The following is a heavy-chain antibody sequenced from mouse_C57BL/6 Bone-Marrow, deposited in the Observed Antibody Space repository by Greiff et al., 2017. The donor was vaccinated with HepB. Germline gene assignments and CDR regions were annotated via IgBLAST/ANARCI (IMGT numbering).Heavy chain of an antibody. CDR1: GYTFTDYY. CDR2: INPYNGGT. D-gene: IGHD2-1*01. Sequence: VKPGASVKMSCKASGYTFTDYYMNWVKQSHGKSLEWIGVINPYNGGTSYNQKFKGKATLTVDKSSSTAYMELNSLTSEDSAVYYCARRVYGNYSWFAYWGQGTLVTVSA. V-gene: IGHV1-19*01. CDR3: ARRVYGNYSWFAY. J-gene: IGHJ3*01.